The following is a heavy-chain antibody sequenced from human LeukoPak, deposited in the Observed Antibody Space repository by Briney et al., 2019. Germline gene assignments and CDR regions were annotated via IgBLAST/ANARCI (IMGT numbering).Heavy chain of an antibody. J-gene: IGHJ3*02. CDR1: GGSFSGYY. CDR3: ARAELYRARAFDI. D-gene: IGHD1-7*01. Sequence: SETLSLTCAVYGGSFSGYYWSWIRQPPGKGLEWIGEINHSGSTNYNPSLKSRVTISVDTSKNQFSLKLSSVTAADTAVYYCARAELYRARAFDIWGQGTMVTVSS. V-gene: IGHV4-34*01. CDR2: INHSGST.